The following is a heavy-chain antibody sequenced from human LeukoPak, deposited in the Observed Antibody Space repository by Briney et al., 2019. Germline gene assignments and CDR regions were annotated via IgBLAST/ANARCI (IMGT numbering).Heavy chain of an antibody. CDR1: GFTFSRYA. Sequence: PGGSLRLSCAASGFTFSRYAISWVRQAPGKGLEWVSVIYSGGSTNYADSVKGRFTISRDNAKNTLYLQMNSLRAEDTAVYYCASRSSGSPPYYFDYWGQGTLVTVSS. V-gene: IGHV3-66*01. D-gene: IGHD1-26*01. CDR3: ASRSSGSPPYYFDY. CDR2: IYSGGST. J-gene: IGHJ4*02.